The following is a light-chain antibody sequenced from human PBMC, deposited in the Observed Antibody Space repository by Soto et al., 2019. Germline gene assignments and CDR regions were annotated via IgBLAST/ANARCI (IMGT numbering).Light chain of an antibody. CDR3: SSYTSSSTHVV. Sequence: QSALTQPASVSGSPGQSITISCTGTSSDIGGYNYVSWYQQHPGKAPKLIIYEVSNRPSGVSNRFSGSKSANTASLTISGLQAEDEADYYCSSYTSSSTHVVFGGGTKLTVL. CDR2: EVS. V-gene: IGLV2-14*01. CDR1: SSDIGGYNY. J-gene: IGLJ2*01.